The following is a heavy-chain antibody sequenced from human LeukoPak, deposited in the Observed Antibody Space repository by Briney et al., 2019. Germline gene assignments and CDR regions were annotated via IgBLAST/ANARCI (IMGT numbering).Heavy chain of an antibody. CDR1: GGSISSSNW. V-gene: IGHV4-4*02. Sequence: PSEPLSLTCAVSGGSISSSNWWSWVRQPPGKGLEWIGEIYHSGSTNYNPSLKSRVTISVDKSKNQFSLKLSSVTAADTAVYYCARMGYCSSTSCYYGAFDIWGQGTMVTVSS. CDR3: ARMGYCSSTSCYYGAFDI. D-gene: IGHD2-2*01. J-gene: IGHJ3*02. CDR2: IYHSGST.